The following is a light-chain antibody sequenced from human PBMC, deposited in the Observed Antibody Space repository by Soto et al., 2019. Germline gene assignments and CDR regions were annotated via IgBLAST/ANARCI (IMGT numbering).Light chain of an antibody. CDR2: DAS. Sequence: EFVLTQSPGTLSLSPGERATLSCRASQTVRNNYLAWYQQKPGQAPRLLIYDASSLESGVPSRFSGSGSGTEFTLTISSLQPDDFATYYCQQYSSYPRTFGQGTKVDIK. CDR3: QQYSSYPRT. CDR1: QTVRNNY. V-gene: IGKV3-20*01. J-gene: IGKJ1*01.